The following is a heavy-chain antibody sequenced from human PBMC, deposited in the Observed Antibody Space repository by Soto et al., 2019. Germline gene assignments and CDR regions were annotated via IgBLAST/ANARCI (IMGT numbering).Heavy chain of an antibody. Sequence: PGESLKISCAASGFTFSSYGMHWVRQAPGKGLEWVAVISYDGSNKYYADSVKGRFTISRDNSKNTLYLQMNSLRAEDTAVYYCAKDLAGSSDYWGQGTLVTV. CDR1: GFTFSSYG. D-gene: IGHD3-10*01. CDR3: AKDLAGSSDY. CDR2: ISYDGSNK. J-gene: IGHJ4*02. V-gene: IGHV3-30*18.